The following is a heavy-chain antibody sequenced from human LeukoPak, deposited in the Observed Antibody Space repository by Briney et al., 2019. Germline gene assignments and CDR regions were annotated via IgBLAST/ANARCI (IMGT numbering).Heavy chain of an antibody. CDR3: ARDRVRQVAGPPRLDY. D-gene: IGHD6-19*01. J-gene: IGHJ4*02. Sequence: SGGSLRLSCAASGFTFSSYWMHWVRQAPGKGLVWVSRINSDGSSTSYADSVKGRFTISRDNAKNTLYLQMNSLRAEDTAVYYCARDRVRQVAGPPRLDYWGQGTLVTVSS. CDR1: GFTFSSYW. V-gene: IGHV3-74*01. CDR2: INSDGSST.